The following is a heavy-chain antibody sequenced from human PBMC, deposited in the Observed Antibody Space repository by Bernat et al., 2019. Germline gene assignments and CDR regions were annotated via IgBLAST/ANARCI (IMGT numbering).Heavy chain of an antibody. CDR2: IWYDGSNK. J-gene: IGHJ6*02. V-gene: IGHV3-33*01. D-gene: IGHD6-13*01. CDR1: GFTFSTYG. Sequence: QVQLVESGGGVVQPGRSLRLSCAASGFTFSTYGMHWVRQAPGKGLEWVSVIWYDGSNKYYGVSVKGRFTISRDNSKNTLYPQMNSLRAEDTAVYYCARDLYSSNLDYFYGLEVWGQGTTVTVSS. CDR3: ARDLYSSNLDYFYGLEV.